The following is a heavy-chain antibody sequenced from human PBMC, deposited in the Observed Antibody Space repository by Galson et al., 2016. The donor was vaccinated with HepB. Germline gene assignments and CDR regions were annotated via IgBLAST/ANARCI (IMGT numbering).Heavy chain of an antibody. V-gene: IGHV3-13*01. CDR1: GFTFSTYD. D-gene: IGHD1-1*01. CDR2: IGIAGDT. CDR3: VRGNWNYGDF. J-gene: IGHJ4*01. Sequence: SLRLSCAASGFTFSTYDMHWVRQPTGKGLEWVSAIGIAGDTYYSASVKGRFTIPRENAKNSLCLQMNSLRAEDTALYYCVRGNWNYGDFWGQGTLVTVSS.